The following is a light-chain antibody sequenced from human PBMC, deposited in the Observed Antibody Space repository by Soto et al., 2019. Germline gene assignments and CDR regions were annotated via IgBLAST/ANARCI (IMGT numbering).Light chain of an antibody. V-gene: IGKV1-39*01. J-gene: IGKJ1*01. CDR2: DAS. Sequence: DIQMTQSPSSLSASVGDTVTITCRASQTIRYSLNWYQQKPGKAPKVLIYDASTLQSGVPPRFSGSGSGTDFALTITSRQPEDFATYYCHQSAGSLTWTFGQGTRVEAK. CDR1: QTIRYS. CDR3: HQSAGSLTWT.